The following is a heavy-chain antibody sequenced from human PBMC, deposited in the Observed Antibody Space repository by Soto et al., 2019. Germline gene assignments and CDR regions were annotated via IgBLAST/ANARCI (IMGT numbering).Heavy chain of an antibody. J-gene: IGHJ4*02. D-gene: IGHD5-18*01. CDR3: ASLVDTAMFTGYFDY. V-gene: IGHV1-69*06. CDR1: GGTFSSYA. CDR2: IIPIFGTA. Sequence: QVQLVQSGAEVKKPGSSVKVSCKASGGTFSSYAISWVRQAPGQGLEWMGGIIPIFGTANYAQKFQGRVTITADKSTSTAYMERSSLRSEDTAVYCCASLVDTAMFTGYFDYWGQGTLVTVSS.